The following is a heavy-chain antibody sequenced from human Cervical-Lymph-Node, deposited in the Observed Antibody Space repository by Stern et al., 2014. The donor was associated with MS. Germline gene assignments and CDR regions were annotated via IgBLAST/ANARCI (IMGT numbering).Heavy chain of an antibody. V-gene: IGHV5-51*01. CDR3: ARKGTYGLDY. D-gene: IGHD3-10*01. CDR2: IYPDDSDA. Sequence: EVQLEASGAEVKKPGESLKISCKGSGYNFASYWIGWVRQVPGQGREWMGIIYPDDSDARYTPSFQGQVTMSADKSIGTAYLQWSSLKASDTAFYFCARKGTYGLDYWGQGALVTVSS. CDR1: GYNFASYW. J-gene: IGHJ4*02.